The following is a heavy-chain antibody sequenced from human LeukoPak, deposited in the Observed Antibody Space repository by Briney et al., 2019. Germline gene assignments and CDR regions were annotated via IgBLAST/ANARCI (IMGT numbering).Heavy chain of an antibody. J-gene: IGHJ6*02. CDR1: GYSFTSYW. D-gene: IGHD3-3*01. V-gene: IGHV5-51*01. Sequence: GESLKISCKGSGYSFTSYWIGWVRQMPGKGLEWMGIIYPGDSDTRYSPSFQGQVTISADKSISTAYLQWSSLKASDTAMYYCARRVATQGYYYYYGMDVWGQGTTVTVSS. CDR3: ARRVATQGYYYYYGMDV. CDR2: IYPGDSDT.